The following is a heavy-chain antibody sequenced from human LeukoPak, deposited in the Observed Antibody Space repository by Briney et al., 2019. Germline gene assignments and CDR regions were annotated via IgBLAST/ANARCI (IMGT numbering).Heavy chain of an antibody. D-gene: IGHD1-26*01. CDR2: TYYRSKWFI. CDR1: GDSVSSNSAA. Sequence: SQTLSLTCAISGDSVSSNSAAWNWIRQFPSRGLEWLGRTYYRSKWFIDYAATVKSRITINPDTSKNQLSLQLNSVTPEDTAVYYCARAEPTSVFVICGQGTMVTVSS. CDR3: ARAEPTSVFVI. V-gene: IGHV6-1*01. J-gene: IGHJ3*02.